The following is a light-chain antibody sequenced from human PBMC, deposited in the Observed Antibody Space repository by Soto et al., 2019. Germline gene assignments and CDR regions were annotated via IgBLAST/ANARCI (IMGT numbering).Light chain of an antibody. V-gene: IGKV1-33*01. Sequence: DIQMTQSPSSLSASVGARVSITCQASQDIRTSLSWFQQKPGRAPKLLIYGASNLETGVPSRFRGSGSGTDFTFTISSLQPEDIATYYCQPYDQLPPFTFGPGTQVDIK. CDR1: QDIRTS. CDR3: QPYDQLPPFT. J-gene: IGKJ3*01. CDR2: GAS.